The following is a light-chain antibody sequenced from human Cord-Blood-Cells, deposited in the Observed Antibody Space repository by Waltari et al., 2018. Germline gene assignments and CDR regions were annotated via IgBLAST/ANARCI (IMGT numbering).Light chain of an antibody. CDR2: LGS. Sequence: DIVMTQSPLSLPVTPGEPASISCRSSQSLLHSNGYNYLDWYLQKPGQSPQLLIYLGSNRASGVPNMFSGNGSGTDFTPKISRVEAEDVGVYYCMQALQTPYTFGQGTKLEIK. J-gene: IGKJ2*01. CDR1: QSLLHSNGYNY. CDR3: MQALQTPYT. V-gene: IGKV2-28*01.